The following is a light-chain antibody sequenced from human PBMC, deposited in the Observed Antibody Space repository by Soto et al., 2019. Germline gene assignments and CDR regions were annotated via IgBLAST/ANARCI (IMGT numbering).Light chain of an antibody. CDR2: EVT. V-gene: IGLV2-8*01. Sequence: QYVLTQPPSASGSPGQSVTISCTGTSSDVGAYNYVSWYQQHAGKAPKLVIYEVTKRPAGVPDRFSGSKSANTASLTVSGLQAEDEADYYCCSFASSNPWVFGGGTKLTVL. CDR3: CSFASSNPWV. CDR1: SSDVGAYNY. J-gene: IGLJ3*02.